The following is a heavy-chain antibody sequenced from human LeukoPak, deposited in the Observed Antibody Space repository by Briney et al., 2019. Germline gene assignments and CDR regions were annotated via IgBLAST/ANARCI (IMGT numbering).Heavy chain of an antibody. Sequence: PGGSLRLSCAASGFTFSSYWMSWVRQAPGKGLEWVANIKQDGSEKYYVDSVKGRFTISRDNAKNSLFLQMNSLRVEDTALYYCAKDNSYRDYGEQFDSWGQGTLVTVSS. CDR1: GFTFSSYW. D-gene: IGHD4-17*01. CDR2: IKQDGSEK. V-gene: IGHV3-7*03. CDR3: AKDNSYRDYGEQFDS. J-gene: IGHJ4*02.